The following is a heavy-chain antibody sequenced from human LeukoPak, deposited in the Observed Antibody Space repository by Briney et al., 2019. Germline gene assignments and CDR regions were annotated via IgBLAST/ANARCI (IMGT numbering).Heavy chain of an antibody. CDR3: ARGGGLDV. D-gene: IGHD3-16*01. V-gene: IGHV3-7*03. Sequence: PGGSLRLSCAASGFTFNVYNMNWVRQAPGKGLEWVASINHNGNVNYYVDSVKGRFTISRDNAKNSLYLQMSNLRAEDTAVYFCARGGGLDVWGQGATVTVSS. CDR1: GFTFNVYN. J-gene: IGHJ6*02. CDR2: INHNGNVN.